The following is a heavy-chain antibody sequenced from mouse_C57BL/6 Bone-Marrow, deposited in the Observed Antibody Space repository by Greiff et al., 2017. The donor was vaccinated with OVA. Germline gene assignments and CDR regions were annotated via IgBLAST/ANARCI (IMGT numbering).Heavy chain of an antibody. J-gene: IGHJ2*01. D-gene: IGHD1-1*01. CDR1: GYTFTDYY. CDR3: ACYCSSYRGY. Sequence: VQLQQSGPELVKPGASVKISCKASGYTFTDYYINWVKQRPGQGLEWIGGIYPGSGNTKYNEKFKGKATLTLDTSSSTAYMQLSSLTSEDSAIYFCACYCSSYRGYWGQGTTLTVSS. CDR2: IYPGSGNT. V-gene: IGHV1-84*01.